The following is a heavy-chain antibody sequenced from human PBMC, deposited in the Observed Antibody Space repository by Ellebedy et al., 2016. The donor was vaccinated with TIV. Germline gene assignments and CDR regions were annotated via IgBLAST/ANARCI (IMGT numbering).Heavy chain of an antibody. CDR3: ARASSRRWFNP. CDR1: GYSISSGYY. CDR2: IYRSGSS. J-gene: IGHJ5*02. Sequence: SETLSLXXTVSGYSISSGYYWGWIRQPPGKGLEWIGNIYRSGSSYYNPSLKSRVTISIDTSNNQFSLRLTSVTAADTAVYYCARASSRRWFNPWGQGTLVTVSS. V-gene: IGHV4-38-2*02. D-gene: IGHD1-14*01.